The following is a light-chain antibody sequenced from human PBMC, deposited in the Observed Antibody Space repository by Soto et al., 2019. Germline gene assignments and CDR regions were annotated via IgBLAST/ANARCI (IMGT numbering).Light chain of an antibody. J-gene: IGKJ4*01. CDR3: QHRSIWRVP. V-gene: IGKV3-11*01. CDR1: ESVSRN. Sequence: EVVMTQSPAALSVSQGERATLSCRASESVSRNLAWYQQKPGQAPRLLIYGASSRATGIPDRFSGSGSGTDFTLSISSLEPEDIAVYYCQHRSIWRVPFGGGTKAAIK. CDR2: GAS.